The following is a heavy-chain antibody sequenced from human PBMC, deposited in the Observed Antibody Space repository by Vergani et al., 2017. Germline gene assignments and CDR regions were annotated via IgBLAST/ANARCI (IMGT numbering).Heavy chain of an antibody. CDR2: VYTSGMT. V-gene: IGHV4-61*02. CDR1: GGSINTGAYY. J-gene: IGHJ6*02. CDR3: ARELSYYYGSGSDDYNPYYYEGMDV. Sequence: QVQLQESGPRLVRPSQTLSLTCTVSGGSINTGAYYWSWIRQPAGKGLEWIGRVYTSGMTNYHPSLKSRVTILVDRSKSQLSLKLTSVTAGDTAVYFCARELSYYYGSGSDDYNPYYYEGMDVWGPGTTGTVSS. D-gene: IGHD3-10*01.